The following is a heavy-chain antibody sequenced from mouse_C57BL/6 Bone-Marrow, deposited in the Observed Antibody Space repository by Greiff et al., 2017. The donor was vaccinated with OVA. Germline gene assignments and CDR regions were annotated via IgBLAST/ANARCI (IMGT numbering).Heavy chain of an antibody. V-gene: IGHV3-8*01. CDR1: GYSITSDY. J-gene: IGHJ4*01. Sequence: EVMLVESGPGLAKPSPTLSLTCSVTGYSITSDYWNWIRKFPGNKLEYMGYISYSGSTYYNPSPKSRISITRDTSTNQYYLQLNSVTTEDTATCYCARLGTEAMDCWGQGTSVTVSS. CDR3: ARLGTEAMDC. D-gene: IGHD2-14*01. CDR2: ISYSGST.